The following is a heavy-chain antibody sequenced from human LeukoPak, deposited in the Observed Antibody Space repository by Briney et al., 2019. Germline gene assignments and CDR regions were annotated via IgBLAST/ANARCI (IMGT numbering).Heavy chain of an antibody. D-gene: IGHD2-2*01. J-gene: IGHJ5*02. CDR1: GYTFTSYY. Sequence: GASVKVSCKASGYTFTSYYMHWVRQAPGQGLEWMGIINPSGGSTSYAQKFQGRVTMTRDTSTSTVYMELSSLRSEDTAVYYCARDAGYCSSTSCYGGSWFDPWGQGTLSPSPQ. CDR3: ARDAGYCSSTSCYGGSWFDP. CDR2: INPSGGST. V-gene: IGHV1-46*01.